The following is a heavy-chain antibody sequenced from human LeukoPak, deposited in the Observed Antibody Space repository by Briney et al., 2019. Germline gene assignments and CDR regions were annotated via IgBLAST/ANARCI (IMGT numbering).Heavy chain of an antibody. J-gene: IGHJ3*02. CDR2: INPNSGRT. Sequence: GASVTVSCKASGYTFTGYYMHWVRQAPGQGLEWMGWINPNSGRTNYAQKFQGRVTMPRDTSISTAYMELSRLRSDDTAVYYCARERSSDSLNDAFDIWGQGTMVTVSS. V-gene: IGHV1-2*02. CDR3: ARERSSDSLNDAFDI. CDR1: GYTFTGYY. D-gene: IGHD3-10*01.